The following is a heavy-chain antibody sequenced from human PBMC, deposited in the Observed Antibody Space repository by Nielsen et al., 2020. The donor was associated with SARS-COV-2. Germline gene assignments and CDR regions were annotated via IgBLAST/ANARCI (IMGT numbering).Heavy chain of an antibody. Sequence: GESLKISCAASGFTFSSYWMHWVRQAPGKGLVWVSRINSDGSSTSYADSVKGRFTISRDNAKNTLYLQMNSLRAEDTAVYYCARDRVYYDFWSGYYRGTDAFDIWGQGTMVTVSS. D-gene: IGHD3-3*01. CDR1: GFTFSSYW. V-gene: IGHV3-74*01. CDR3: ARDRVYYDFWSGYYRGTDAFDI. CDR2: INSDGSST. J-gene: IGHJ3*02.